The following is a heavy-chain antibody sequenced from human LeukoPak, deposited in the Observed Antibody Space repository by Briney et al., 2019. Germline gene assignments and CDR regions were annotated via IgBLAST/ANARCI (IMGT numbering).Heavy chain of an antibody. D-gene: IGHD4-23*01. Sequence: GGSLRLSCAASGFTFSNAWMSWVRQAPGKGLEWVGRIKSKTDGGTTDYAAPVKGRFTISRDDSKNTLYLQMNSQKTEDTAVYYCTTELATTVVNYFDYWGQGTLVTVSS. CDR3: TTELATTVVNYFDY. V-gene: IGHV3-15*01. CDR2: IKSKTDGGTT. J-gene: IGHJ4*02. CDR1: GFTFSNAW.